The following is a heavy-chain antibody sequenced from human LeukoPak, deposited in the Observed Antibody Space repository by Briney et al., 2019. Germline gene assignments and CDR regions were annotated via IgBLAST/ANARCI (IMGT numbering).Heavy chain of an antibody. CDR3: ARDSSSWSLPLPHYFDY. CDR1: GYTFTSYG. Sequence: ASVKVSCKASGYTFTSYGISWARQAPGQGLEWMGWISAYNGNTNYAQKLQGRVTMTTDTSTSTAYMELRSLRSDDTAVYYCARDSSSWSLPLPHYFDYWGQGTLVTVSS. V-gene: IGHV1-18*01. D-gene: IGHD6-13*01. CDR2: ISAYNGNT. J-gene: IGHJ4*02.